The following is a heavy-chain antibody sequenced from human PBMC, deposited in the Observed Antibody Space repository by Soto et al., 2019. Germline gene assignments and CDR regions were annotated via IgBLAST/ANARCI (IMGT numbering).Heavy chain of an antibody. V-gene: IGHV4-59*01. D-gene: IGHD1-26*01. CDR3: ARRYGGNFDY. Sequence: QVQLQESGPGLVKPSETLSLTCTVSGGSISSYYWSWIRQPPGKGLEWLGYGYYSVSTTYNPSLKSRVTMGVDTTKSQFSLKVRSVTAADRAVYYCARRYGGNFDYWGQGTLVSVSS. CDR1: GGSISSYY. CDR2: GYYSVST. J-gene: IGHJ4*02.